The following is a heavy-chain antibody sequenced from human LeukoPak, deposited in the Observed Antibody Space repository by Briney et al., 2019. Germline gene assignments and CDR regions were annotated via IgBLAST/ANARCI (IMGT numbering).Heavy chain of an antibody. J-gene: IGHJ3*02. D-gene: IGHD4-17*01. CDR1: GFTFSAYA. V-gene: IGHV3-23*01. CDR2: IRGGGGSE. CDR3: GRDPNGDYIGAFDM. Sequence: PGGSLRLSCTASGFTFSAYAMMWVRQAPGKGPEWVSAIRGGGGSEFYADPVKGRFTISRDNSKNTLFLQMNNLRPEDTAVYYCGRDPNGDYIGAFDMWGPGTMVTVPS.